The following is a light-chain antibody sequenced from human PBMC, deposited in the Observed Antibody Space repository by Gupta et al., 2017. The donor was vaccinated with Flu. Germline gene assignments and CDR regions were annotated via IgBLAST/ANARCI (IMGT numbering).Light chain of an antibody. CDR1: NIGRRS. V-gene: IGLV3-21*02. J-gene: IGLJ1*01. CDR3: QVWDGGSDQYV. Sequence: SYVPTQPPAVSVAPGQTARIACGGNNIGRRSVYWYRQKAGQAPMMVIYDDYARPSGIPERFSGSNSGNMATLTIRGVEAGDEADYFCQVWDGGSDQYVFGGGTKVTVL. CDR2: DDY.